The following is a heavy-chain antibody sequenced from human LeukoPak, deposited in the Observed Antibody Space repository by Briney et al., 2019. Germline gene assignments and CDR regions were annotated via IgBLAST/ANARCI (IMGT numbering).Heavy chain of an antibody. J-gene: IGHJ4*02. Sequence: PSETLSLTCTVSGGSISSGSYYWGWIRQPPGKGLEWIGSIYYSGSTYYNPSLESRVTISVDTSKNQFSLKLSSVTAADTAVYYCARLSGYSFDYWGQGTLVTVSS. CDR3: ARLSGYSFDY. CDR2: IYYSGST. V-gene: IGHV4-39*01. CDR1: GGSISSGSYY. D-gene: IGHD3-22*01.